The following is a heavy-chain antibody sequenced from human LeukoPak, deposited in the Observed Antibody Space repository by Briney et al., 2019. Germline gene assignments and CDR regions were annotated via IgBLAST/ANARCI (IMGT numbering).Heavy chain of an antibody. CDR3: ARGVLSGSPFDY. V-gene: IGHV3-48*03. CDR2: ISSSGSTI. CDR1: GFTFSSYE. J-gene: IGHJ4*02. Sequence: GGSLRLSCAASGFTFSSYEMNWVRQAPGKGLEWVSYISSSGSTIYYADSVKGRFTISRDNAKNSLYLQMNSLRAEDTALYYCARGVLSGSPFDYWGQGTLVTVSS. D-gene: IGHD3-22*01.